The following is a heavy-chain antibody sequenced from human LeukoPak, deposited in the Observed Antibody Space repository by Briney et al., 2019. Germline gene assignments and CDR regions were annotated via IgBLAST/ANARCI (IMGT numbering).Heavy chain of an antibody. Sequence: SQTLSLTCAISGDSVPSNSAAWNWIRQSPSRGHEWLGRTYYRSKWYNDYAVSVKSRITINPDTSKNQFSLQLNSVTPEDTAVYYCAREVLWFGELSLYNWFDPWGQGTLVTVSS. CDR1: GDSVPSNSAA. J-gene: IGHJ5*02. D-gene: IGHD3-10*01. V-gene: IGHV6-1*01. CDR2: TYYRSKWYN. CDR3: AREVLWFGELSLYNWFDP.